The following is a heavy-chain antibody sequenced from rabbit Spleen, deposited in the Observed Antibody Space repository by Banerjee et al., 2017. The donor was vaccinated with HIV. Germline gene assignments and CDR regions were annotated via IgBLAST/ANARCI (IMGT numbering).Heavy chain of an antibody. CDR1: GFSFSTTYY. Sequence: ESGGGLVKPGASLTLTCTASGFSFSTTYYMCWVRQAPGKGLEWIACIHAGSGDITYYASWAKGRFTISKSTSLNTVSLQMTSLTAADTATYFCAKKWGLWGPGTLVTVS. J-gene: IGHJ4*01. D-gene: IGHD1-1*01. V-gene: IGHV1S40*01. CDR2: IHAGSGDIT. CDR3: AKKWGL.